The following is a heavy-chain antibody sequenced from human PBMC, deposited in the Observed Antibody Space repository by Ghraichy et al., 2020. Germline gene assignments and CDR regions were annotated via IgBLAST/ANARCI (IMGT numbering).Heavy chain of an antibody. CDR3: ARRDTDISRFDY. CDR2: INYSGST. Sequence: SETLSLTCTVSGGSISGSTFYWVWIRQPPGRGLEWIGNINYSGSTNYNPSLKSRVTISVDTSKNQFSLRLTSVTAADTAVYYCARRDTDISRFDYWGQGTLVTVSS. D-gene: IGHD5-18*01. V-gene: IGHV4-39*01. CDR1: GGSISGSTFY. J-gene: IGHJ4*02.